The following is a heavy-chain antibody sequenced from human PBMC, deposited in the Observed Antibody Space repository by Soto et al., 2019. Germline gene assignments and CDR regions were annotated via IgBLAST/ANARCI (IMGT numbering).Heavy chain of an antibody. J-gene: IGHJ4*02. CDR2: TYYRSKWYN. Sequence: QVQLQQSGPGLVKPSQTLLLTCAISGDSVSSSTADWNWIRQSPSRGLEWLGRTYYRSKWYNDYAISVKSRIVVNPDTSTNQFSLQLNSVTPEDTAVYFCAKGWNWGFHYWGQGTPVTVSS. D-gene: IGHD3-16*01. CDR3: AKGWNWGFHY. CDR1: GDSVSSSTAD. V-gene: IGHV6-1*01.